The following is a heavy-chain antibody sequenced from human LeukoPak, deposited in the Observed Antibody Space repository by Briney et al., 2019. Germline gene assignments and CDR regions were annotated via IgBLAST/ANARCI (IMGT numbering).Heavy chain of an antibody. CDR2: INTDGRST. J-gene: IGHJ4*02. Sequence: GGSLRLACAASGFTFSSYGMHWVRQAPGKGLVWVSRINTDGRSTTYADSVKGRFTISRDNAKKTLYLQMNSLTAEDTALYYCARDFGGSRIQPGSDFWGQGSLVIVSS. V-gene: IGHV3-74*03. D-gene: IGHD1-14*01. CDR1: GFTFSSYG. CDR3: ARDFGGSRIQPGSDF.